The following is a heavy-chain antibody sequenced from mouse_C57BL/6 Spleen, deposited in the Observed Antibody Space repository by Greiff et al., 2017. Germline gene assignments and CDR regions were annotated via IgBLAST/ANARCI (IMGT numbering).Heavy chain of an antibody. CDR2: IDPSDSET. CDR3: ASTGTTWFAY. V-gene: IGHV1-52*01. J-gene: IGHJ3*01. Sequence: QVQLQQPGAELVRPGSSVKLSCKASGYTFTSYWMHWVKQRPIQGLEWIGNIDPSDSETHYNQKFKDKATLTVDKSSSKAYMQLSSLASEDSAVYYCASTGTTWFAYWGQGTLVTVSA. CDR1: GYTFTSYW. D-gene: IGHD4-1*02.